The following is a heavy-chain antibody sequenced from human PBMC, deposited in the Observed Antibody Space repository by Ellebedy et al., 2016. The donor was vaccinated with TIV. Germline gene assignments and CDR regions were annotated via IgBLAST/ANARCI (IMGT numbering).Heavy chain of an antibody. D-gene: IGHD5-12*01. Sequence: SETLSLTCTVSDGSISNYHWSWIRQPPGKGLEWTGYIYHSGTTEYNPSLKSRVTISVDMSKNQFSLKLSSVTAADTAVYYCARLKAVRDISMYNYFDSWGQGTLVTVSS. CDR3: ARLKAVRDISMYNYFDS. V-gene: IGHV4-59*01. J-gene: IGHJ5*01. CDR2: IYHSGTT. CDR1: DGSISNYH.